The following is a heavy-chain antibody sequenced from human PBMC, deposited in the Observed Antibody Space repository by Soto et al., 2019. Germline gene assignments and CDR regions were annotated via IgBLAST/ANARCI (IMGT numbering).Heavy chain of an antibody. CDR3: VRQGIGRRHGLVDV. J-gene: IGHJ6*01. CDR2: VYDNGDS. CDR1: VCSIDGYN. Sequence: QVQLQESGPGLVKHSETLSLTCTVSVCSIDGYNCAWIRQTPGKALELVGYVYDNGDSGYNPSLKSRVTLSMDPSKSQFSLQLRSVTAADPTVYYCVRQGIGRRHGLVDVWGRGTTVTVSS. V-gene: IGHV4-59*08.